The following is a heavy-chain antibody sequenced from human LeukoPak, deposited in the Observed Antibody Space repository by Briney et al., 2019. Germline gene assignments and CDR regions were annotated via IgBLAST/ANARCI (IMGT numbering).Heavy chain of an antibody. V-gene: IGHV3-7*03. Sequence: PGGSLRLSCAASGFTFSSYWMSWVRQAPGKGLEWVANIKQDGSEKYYVDSVKGRFTISRDNSKNTLYLQMNNLRAEGTAVYYCAKDRACGQWNCQGSDYWGQGTLVTVSS. CDR3: AKDRACGQWNCQGSDY. CDR2: IKQDGSEK. D-gene: IGHD1-7*01. J-gene: IGHJ4*02. CDR1: GFTFSSYW.